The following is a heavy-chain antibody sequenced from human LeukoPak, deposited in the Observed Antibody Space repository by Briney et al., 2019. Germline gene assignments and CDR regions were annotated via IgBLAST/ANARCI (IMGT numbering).Heavy chain of an antibody. V-gene: IGHV5-51*01. D-gene: IGHD1-26*01. Sequence: GESLKISCMGPGYSFTSFWIAWVRQMPGKGLEGMGAIYPGDSDTRYSPSFQGQVTISADKSISTAYLQWSSLKASDTAIYYCARAGAHPDAFDIWGQGTMVTVSS. CDR1: GYSFTSFW. CDR2: IYPGDSDT. J-gene: IGHJ3*02. CDR3: ARAGAHPDAFDI.